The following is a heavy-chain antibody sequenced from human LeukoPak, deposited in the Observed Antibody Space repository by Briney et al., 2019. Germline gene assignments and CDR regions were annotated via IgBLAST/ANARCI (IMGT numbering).Heavy chain of an antibody. CDR2: INHSGST. CDR1: GGSLSGYY. V-gene: IGHV4-34*01. CDR3: ARLTTVTSSSFWFDP. Sequence: PSETLSLTCAVYGGSLSGYYWSWIRQPPGKGLEWIGEINHSGSTNYNPSLKSRVTISVDTSKNQFSLKLSSVTAADTAVYYCARLTTVTSSSFWFDPWGQGTLVTVSS. D-gene: IGHD4-17*01. J-gene: IGHJ5*02.